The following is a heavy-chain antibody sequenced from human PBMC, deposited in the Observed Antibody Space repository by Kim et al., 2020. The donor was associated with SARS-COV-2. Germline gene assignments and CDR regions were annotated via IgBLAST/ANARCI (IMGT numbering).Heavy chain of an antibody. CDR2: IRSKAYGGTT. D-gene: IGHD3-22*01. Sequence: GGSLRLSCTASGFTFGDYAMSWVRQAPGKGLEWVGFIRSKAYGGTTEYAASVKGRFTISRDDSKSIAYLQMNSLKTEDTAVYYCTRPYPPNYYDSSGYYYVAPHYWGQGTLVTVSP. V-gene: IGHV3-49*04. CDR1: GFTFGDYA. J-gene: IGHJ4*02. CDR3: TRPYPPNYYDSSGYYYVAPHY.